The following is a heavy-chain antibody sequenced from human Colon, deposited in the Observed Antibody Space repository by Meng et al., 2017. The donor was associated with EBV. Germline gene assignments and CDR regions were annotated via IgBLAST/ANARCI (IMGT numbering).Heavy chain of an antibody. CDR3: ARDLGGPRDY. V-gene: IGHV3-11*01. CDR2: ISKMGDGI. Sequence: LVGSGGGFVKLGGTFSRSFEAAGFNFNDYYMTWIRQAPGKGLEWVAFISKMGDGISYAESVRGRFTISRDSATHSLYLQMNSLRAEDTAVYYCARDLGGPRDYWGQGTLVTVSS. D-gene: IGHD6-25*01. J-gene: IGHJ4*02. CDR1: GFNFNDYY.